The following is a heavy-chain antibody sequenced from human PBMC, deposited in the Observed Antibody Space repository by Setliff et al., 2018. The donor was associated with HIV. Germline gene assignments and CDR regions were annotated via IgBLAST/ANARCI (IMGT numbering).Heavy chain of an antibody. J-gene: IGHJ4*02. CDR3: ARLSGGMVPNY. V-gene: IGHV4-39*01. Sequence: KTSETLSLTCTVSGGSITRTPYYWGWIRQPPGKGLEWIGSIYHTGITYDNPSLKGRVTISVDTSKNQISLRLSSVTAADTAVYYCARLSGGMVPNYWGQGTLVTVSS. CDR2: IYHTGIT. D-gene: IGHD3-10*01. CDR1: GGSITRTPYY.